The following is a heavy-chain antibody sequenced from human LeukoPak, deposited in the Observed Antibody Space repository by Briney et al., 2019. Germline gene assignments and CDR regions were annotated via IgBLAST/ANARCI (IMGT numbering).Heavy chain of an antibody. CDR2: INPNSGGT. V-gene: IGHV1-2*02. D-gene: IGHD3-22*01. CDR1: GYTFTGYY. J-gene: IGHJ3*02. Sequence: GASVKVSCKASGYTFTGYYMHWVRQAPGQGLEWMGWINPNSGGTNYAQKFQGRVTMTRDTSISTAYMELSRLRSDDTAVYYCASLRSGYQEDAFDIWGQGTMVTVSS. CDR3: ASLRSGYQEDAFDI.